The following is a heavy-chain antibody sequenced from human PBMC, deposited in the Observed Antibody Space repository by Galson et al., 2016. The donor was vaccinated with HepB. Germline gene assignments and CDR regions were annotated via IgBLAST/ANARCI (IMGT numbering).Heavy chain of an antibody. CDR1: GFGFSSYG. CDR3: ARSSATVH. Sequence: SLRLSCAVSGFGFSSYGLSWVRQAPGKGLEWVSYISSSGHSTIYADSVKGRFTISRDNFENSVYLQMNSLKAADAGIYFCARSSATVHWGQGTLVTVSS. V-gene: IGHV3-23*01. CDR2: ISSSGHST. J-gene: IGHJ4*02. D-gene: IGHD6-6*01.